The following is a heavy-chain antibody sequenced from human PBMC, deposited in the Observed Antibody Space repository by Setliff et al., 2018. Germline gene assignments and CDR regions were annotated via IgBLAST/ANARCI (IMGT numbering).Heavy chain of an antibody. Sequence: GGSLRLSCAASGFTFSAAWMTWLRLGPGKGLEWVALIKGPGATDYSASVKDRFTISRDNSKNILYLQMNSLRVEDTALYYCVKDTGNDGNTGLDYWGQGTLVTVSS. J-gene: IGHJ4*02. V-gene: IGHV3-15*05. CDR2: IKGPGAT. CDR3: VKDTGNDGNTGLDY. CDR1: GFTFSAAW. D-gene: IGHD1-1*01.